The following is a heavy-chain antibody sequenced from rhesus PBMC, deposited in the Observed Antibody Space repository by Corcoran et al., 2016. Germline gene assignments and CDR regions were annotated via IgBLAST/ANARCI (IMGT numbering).Heavy chain of an antibody. D-gene: IGHD5-42*01. CDR1: GGSISSNY. CDR2: ITGSDGST. Sequence: QLQLQESGPGLVKPSETLSLTCAVSGGSISSNYWSWIRQPPGKGLEWIGRITGSDGSTDYNPDLKSRVTISTDTAKNQFSLKLSSVTAADTAVYYCAKSGARGYSGYGDFDYWGQGVLVTVSS. CDR3: AKSGARGYSGYGDFDY. V-gene: IGHV4-173*01. J-gene: IGHJ4*01.